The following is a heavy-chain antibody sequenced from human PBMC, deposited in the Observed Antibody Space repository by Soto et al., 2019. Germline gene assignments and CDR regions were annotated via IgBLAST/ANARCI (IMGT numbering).Heavy chain of an antibody. CDR1: GYTFTSYG. J-gene: IGHJ3*02. V-gene: IGHV1-18*01. CDR2: ISAYNGNT. Sequence: ASVKVSCKASGYTFTSYGISWVRQAPGQGLEWMGWISAYNGNTNYAQKLQGRVTMTTDTSTSTAYMELRSLRSDDTAVYYCARDDCSFTSCFEASLDAFYIWGQGTMVTVAS. D-gene: IGHD2-2*01. CDR3: ARDDCSFTSCFEASLDAFYI.